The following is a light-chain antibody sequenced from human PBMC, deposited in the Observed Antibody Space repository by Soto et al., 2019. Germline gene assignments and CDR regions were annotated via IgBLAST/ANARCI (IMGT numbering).Light chain of an antibody. CDR1: QGVGTN. V-gene: IGKV3-11*01. CDR2: DAS. Sequence: EIVLTQSPATLSLSPGERATLSCRASQGVGTNLAWYRQRPGQAPRLRIYDASNRATGIPARFSGSGSGTVFTLTISSLEPEDFAVYYCQQCRNWPPLFGQGTRLEIK. J-gene: IGKJ2*01. CDR3: QQCRNWPPL.